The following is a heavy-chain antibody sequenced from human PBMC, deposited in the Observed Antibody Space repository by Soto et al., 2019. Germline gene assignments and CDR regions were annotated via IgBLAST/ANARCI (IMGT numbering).Heavy chain of an antibody. V-gene: IGHV4-31*03. CDR2: IHFSGST. Sequence: QVQLQESGPGLVEPSETLSLTCTVSGGSIRSGGHFWYWIRQHPAKGLEWIGYIHFSGSTTINPSGKCRLRLSLDTSKKQFALTLSAVTAADTAIYYCARVVLDINNCGGRNVWGHGTTVTV. CDR1: GGSIRSGGHF. D-gene: IGHD1-1*01. CDR3: ARVVLDINNCGGRNV. J-gene: IGHJ6*02.